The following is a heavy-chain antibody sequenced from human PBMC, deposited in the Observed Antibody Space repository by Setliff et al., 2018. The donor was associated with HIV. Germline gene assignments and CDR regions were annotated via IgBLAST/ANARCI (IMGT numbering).Heavy chain of an antibody. CDR3: ARAPARANGVFDF. J-gene: IGHJ4*01. Sequence: PSVKVSCKTSGYTFVHFDIDWVRHAPGQGLEWIGWMTPLTASTGYSRKFQGRVTLTRDLSTGTAYMELNSLISSDTAVYYCARAPARANGVFDFWGQGSLVTVSS. V-gene: IGHV1-8*02. D-gene: IGHD2-8*01. CDR2: MTPLTAST. CDR1: GYTFVHFD.